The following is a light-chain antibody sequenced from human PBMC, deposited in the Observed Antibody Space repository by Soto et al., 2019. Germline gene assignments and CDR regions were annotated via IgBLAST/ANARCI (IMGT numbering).Light chain of an antibody. CDR3: NSFTTSSTYA. Sequence: QSVLTQPASVSGSPGQSITISCTGTSSDIGSYNRVSWYQQPPGTAPKLIIYEVNNRPSGVPDRFSGSKSGNTASLTISGLQDEDEDDYYCNSFTTSSTYAFGTWSKVT. CDR2: EVN. CDR1: SSDIGSYNR. J-gene: IGLJ1*01. V-gene: IGLV2-18*02.